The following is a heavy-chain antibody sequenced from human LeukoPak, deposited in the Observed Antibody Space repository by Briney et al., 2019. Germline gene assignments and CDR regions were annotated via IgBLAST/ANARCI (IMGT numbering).Heavy chain of an antibody. Sequence: SETLSLTCTVSGGSISSGDHYSSWIRQPPGKGLEWIGYIYYSGSTYYNPSLKSRVTISVDTSKNQFSLKLSSVTAADTAVYYCARRVRAAAFDIWGQGTMVTVSS. CDR2: IYYSGST. CDR1: GGSISSGDHY. V-gene: IGHV4-30-4*01. J-gene: IGHJ3*02. D-gene: IGHD2-2*01. CDR3: ARRVRAAAFDI.